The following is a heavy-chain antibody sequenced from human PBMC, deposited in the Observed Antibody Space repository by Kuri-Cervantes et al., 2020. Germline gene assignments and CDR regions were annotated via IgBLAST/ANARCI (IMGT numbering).Heavy chain of an antibody. CDR3: ARDRGSSWYGLGYFDL. CDR2: ISYDGSNK. CDR1: GFTFSSYG. Sequence: LSLTCAASGFTFSSYGMHWVRQAPGKGLEWVAVISYDGSNKYYADSVKGRFTISRDNSKNTLYLQMNSLRAEDTAVYYCARDRGSSWYGLGYFDLWGRGTLVTVSS. D-gene: IGHD6-13*01. J-gene: IGHJ2*01. V-gene: IGHV3-30*03.